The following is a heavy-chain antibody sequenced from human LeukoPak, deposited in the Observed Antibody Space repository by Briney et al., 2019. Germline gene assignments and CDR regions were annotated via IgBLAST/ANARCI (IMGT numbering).Heavy chain of an antibody. CDR3: ARARQVAAAGIPTLLHP. Sequence: GASVKVSCKASGYTFTGYYLHWVRQAPGQGLEWMGWINPNSGGTKYAQKFQGRVTMTRATSISTAYMELSRLRSDDTAVYSCARARQVAAAGIPTLLHPWGQGTLVTVSS. CDR2: INPNSGGT. D-gene: IGHD6-13*01. J-gene: IGHJ5*02. CDR1: GYTFTGYY. V-gene: IGHV1-2*02.